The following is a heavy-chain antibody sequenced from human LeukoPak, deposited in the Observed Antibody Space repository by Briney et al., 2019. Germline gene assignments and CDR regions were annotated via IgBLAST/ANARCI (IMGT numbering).Heavy chain of an antibody. V-gene: IGHV4-34*01. CDR3: ARSVEGYCSGGSCYSYYYYMDV. J-gene: IGHJ6*03. Sequence: ASETLSLTCAVYGGSFSGYYWSWIRQPPGKGLEWIGEINHSGSTNYNPSLKSRVTISVDTSKNQFSLKLSSVTAADTAVYYCARSVEGYCSGGSCYSYYYYMDVWGKGTTVTVSS. CDR1: GGSFSGYY. D-gene: IGHD2-15*01. CDR2: INHSGST.